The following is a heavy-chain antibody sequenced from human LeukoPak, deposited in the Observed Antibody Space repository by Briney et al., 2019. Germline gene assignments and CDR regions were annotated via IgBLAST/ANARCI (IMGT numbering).Heavy chain of an antibody. Sequence: SETLSLTCTVSGGSISNYYWNWIRQPPGKGLEWIAFISYSGSTNYNPSLKSRVTISVDTSKNQSSLRVDSVTAADTAVYYCARHGAGYTGFLDYWGQGTLVTVSS. CDR1: GGSISNYY. D-gene: IGHD5-12*01. J-gene: IGHJ4*02. CDR2: ISYSGST. CDR3: ARHGAGYTGFLDY. V-gene: IGHV4-59*08.